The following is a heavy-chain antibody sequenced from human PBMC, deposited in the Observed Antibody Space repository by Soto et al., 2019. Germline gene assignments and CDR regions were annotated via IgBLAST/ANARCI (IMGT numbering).Heavy chain of an antibody. J-gene: IGHJ3*02. V-gene: IGHV1-18*04. CDR1: GHTLSSYG. CDR3: ASSGRSGYRDAFDI. Sequence: ASVKVSCKASGHTLSSYGISWVRQAPGQGLEWMGWIRTDNGNTNYAQKVQGRVTMTTDTSTSTAYVEVRSLRSDDTAVYYCASSGRSGYRDAFDIWGQGTMVTVS. CDR2: IRTDNGNT. D-gene: IGHD3-22*01.